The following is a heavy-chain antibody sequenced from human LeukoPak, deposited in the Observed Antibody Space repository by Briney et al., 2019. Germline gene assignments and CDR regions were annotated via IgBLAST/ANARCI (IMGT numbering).Heavy chain of an antibody. D-gene: IGHD2-2*01. CDR1: GFTFSSYW. Sequence: GGSLRLSCAASGFTFSSYWMHWVRQAPGKGLVWVSRINSDGSSTSYADSVKGRFTISRDNAKNTLYLQMNSLRVEDTAVYYCARDFGHCSSTSCFYFDYWGQGTLVTVSS. CDR3: ARDFGHCSSTSCFYFDY. CDR2: INSDGSST. J-gene: IGHJ4*02. V-gene: IGHV3-74*01.